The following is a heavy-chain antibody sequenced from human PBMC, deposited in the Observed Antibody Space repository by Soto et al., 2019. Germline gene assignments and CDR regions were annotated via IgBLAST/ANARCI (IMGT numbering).Heavy chain of an antibody. J-gene: IGHJ3*02. CDR1: GFTFSSYT. CDR3: ARVLRFLEWLEAFDI. V-gene: IGHV3-30-3*01. D-gene: IGHD3-3*01. Sequence: GGSLRLSCAASGFTFSSYTMHWVRQAPGKGLEWVAVISYDGNNKYYPDSMKGRFTISRDNSKNTLYLQMNSLRAEDTAVYYCARVLRFLEWLEAFDIWGQGTTVTVSS. CDR2: ISYDGNNK.